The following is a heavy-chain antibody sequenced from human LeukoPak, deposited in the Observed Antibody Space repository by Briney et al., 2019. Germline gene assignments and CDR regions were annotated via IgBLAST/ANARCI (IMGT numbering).Heavy chain of an antibody. V-gene: IGHV3-23*01. Sequence: GGSLRLSCAASGFTFSSYAMSLVRQAPGKGLEWVSAISGSGGSTYYADSVKGRFTISRDNSKNTLYLQMNSLRAEDTAVYFFSKAADAIRYFDWRLFDYWGQGTLVTVSS. CDR3: SKAADAIRYFDWRLFDY. J-gene: IGHJ4*02. D-gene: IGHD3-9*01. CDR2: ISGSGGST. CDR1: GFTFSSYA.